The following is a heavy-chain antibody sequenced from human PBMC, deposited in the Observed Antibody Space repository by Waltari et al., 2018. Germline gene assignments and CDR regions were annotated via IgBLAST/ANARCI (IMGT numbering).Heavy chain of an antibody. CDR1: GFTLRSYE. V-gene: IGHV3-48*03. D-gene: IGHD3-3*01. J-gene: IGHJ6*02. CDR3: ARDLYDFWSGYHYYYYYGMDV. Sequence: EVQLVESGGGLVQPGGSLRLSCAASGFTLRSYEINWVRQAPGKGLSWVSYISSSGSTIYYADSVKGRFTISRDNAKNSLYLQMNSLRAEDTAVYYCARDLYDFWSGYHYYYYYGMDVWGQGTTVTVSS. CDR2: ISSSGSTI.